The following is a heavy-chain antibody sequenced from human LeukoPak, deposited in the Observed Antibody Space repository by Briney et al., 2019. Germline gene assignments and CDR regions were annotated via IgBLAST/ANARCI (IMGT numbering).Heavy chain of an antibody. Sequence: GGSFTLSCAASGFTFSSYSMNWVRQAPGKELEWVSSISISSCYIYYADSVKGRFTISRDNAKNSLDLQMNSLRAEDTAVYYCARATTVTRYYYYYYGMDVWGQGTTVTVSS. J-gene: IGHJ6*02. CDR1: GFTFSSYS. CDR3: ARATTVTRYYYYYYGMDV. CDR2: ISISSCYI. V-gene: IGHV3-21*01. D-gene: IGHD4-17*01.